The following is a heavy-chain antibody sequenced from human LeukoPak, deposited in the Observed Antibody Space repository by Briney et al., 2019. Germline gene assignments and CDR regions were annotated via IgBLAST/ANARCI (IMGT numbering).Heavy chain of an antibody. V-gene: IGHV3-23*01. Sequence: PGGSLRLSCAASGFTFSSYAMSWVRQAPGKGLEWVSAISGSGGSTYYADSVKGRFTISRDNSKNTLYLQMNSLRAEDTAVYYCARVRAYDSSEHAFDIWGQGTMVTVSS. CDR1: GFTFSSYA. J-gene: IGHJ3*02. CDR2: ISGSGGST. D-gene: IGHD3-22*01. CDR3: ARVRAYDSSEHAFDI.